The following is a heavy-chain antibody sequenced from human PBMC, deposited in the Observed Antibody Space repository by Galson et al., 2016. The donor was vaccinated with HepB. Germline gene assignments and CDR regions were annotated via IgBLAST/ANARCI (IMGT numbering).Heavy chain of an antibody. CDR1: GFTFSNYV. V-gene: IGHV3-74*01. Sequence: SLRLSCAASGFTFSNYVMHCVRQAPGKGLVWVSRINPEGIGIYTLYADYVKGRFTISRDNAKNTLYLDMTSLRADDTGVYYCARDLNWKLFDYWGQGNLVTVSP. CDR2: INPEGIGIYT. CDR3: ARDLNWKLFDY. J-gene: IGHJ4*02. D-gene: IGHD1-1*01.